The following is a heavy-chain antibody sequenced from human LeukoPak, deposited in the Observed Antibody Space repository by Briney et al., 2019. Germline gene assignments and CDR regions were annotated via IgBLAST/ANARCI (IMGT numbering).Heavy chain of an antibody. Sequence: GGSLRLSCAASGFTFNSYSMNWVRQAPGKGLEWVSYTSTTAGTIYYADSVRGRFTISRDNAKSSLYLQMNSLRAEDTAVYYCARAAMIRGVVNPPFDYWGQGILVTVSS. D-gene: IGHD3-10*01. V-gene: IGHV3-48*04. CDR1: GFTFNSYS. CDR3: ARAAMIRGVVNPPFDY. CDR2: TSTTAGTI. J-gene: IGHJ4*02.